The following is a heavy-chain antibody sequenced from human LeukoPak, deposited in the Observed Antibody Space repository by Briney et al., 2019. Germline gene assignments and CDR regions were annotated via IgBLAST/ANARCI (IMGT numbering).Heavy chain of an antibody. V-gene: IGHV1-24*01. Sequence: ASVKVSCKVSGYTLTELSMHWVRQAPGKGLEWMGGFDPEDGETIYAQKFQGRVTVTRDMSTRTVYMELSDLRPEDTALYYCARDYSGQWEQLTGWWIDPWGQGTLVIVSS. J-gene: IGHJ5*02. CDR1: GYTLTELS. CDR3: ARDYSGQWEQLTGWWIDP. CDR2: FDPEDGET. D-gene: IGHD1-26*01.